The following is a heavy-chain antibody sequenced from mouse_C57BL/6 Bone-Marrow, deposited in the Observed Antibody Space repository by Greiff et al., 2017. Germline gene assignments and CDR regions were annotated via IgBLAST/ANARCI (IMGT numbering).Heavy chain of an antibody. D-gene: IGHD2-5*01. Sequence: QVQLQQPGAELVKPGASVKMSCKASGYTFTSYWITWVKQRPGQGLEWIGDIYPGSGSTNYNEKFKRKATLTVDTSSSTAYMQLSSLTSEDSAVYYCASNPYYSNPYAMDYWGQGTSVTVSS. V-gene: IGHV1-55*01. CDR3: ASNPYYSNPYAMDY. CDR1: GYTFTSYW. J-gene: IGHJ4*01. CDR2: IYPGSGST.